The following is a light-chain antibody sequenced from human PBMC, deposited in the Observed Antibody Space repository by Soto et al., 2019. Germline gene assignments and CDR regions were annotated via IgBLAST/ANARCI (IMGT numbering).Light chain of an antibody. J-gene: IGLJ1*01. CDR1: INDVCLYDY. Sequence: QSLLTQPASVSGSPGQSITISCTGTINDVCLYDYVSWYQQFPDKAPKLIIFEINNRASGVSDRFSGSRSGNTASLTISGLQADDEGDYYCASYPNGSPLGVFGTGTKVTVL. CDR3: ASYPNGSPLGV. V-gene: IGLV2-14*01. CDR2: EIN.